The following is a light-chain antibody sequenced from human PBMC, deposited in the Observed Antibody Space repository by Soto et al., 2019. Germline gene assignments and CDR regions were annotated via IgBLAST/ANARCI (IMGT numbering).Light chain of an antibody. CDR1: QSVGSN. CDR3: QQYNNWPPWIT. V-gene: IGKV3-15*01. J-gene: IGKJ5*01. CDR2: DVS. Sequence: EIVMTQSPATLSVSPGDRATLSCRASQSVGSNLAWYQQKAGQAPRLLIYDVSTRVTGVPVRFGGSGSGTEFTLTISSLQSEDFAVYYCQQYNNWPPWITFGQGTRLEIK.